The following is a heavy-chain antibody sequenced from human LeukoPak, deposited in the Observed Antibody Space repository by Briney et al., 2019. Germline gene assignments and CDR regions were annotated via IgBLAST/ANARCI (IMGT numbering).Heavy chain of an antibody. CDR1: GYTFTGYY. CDR3: ARGIVVDSGWFDP. CDR2: INPNSGGT. V-gene: IGHV1-2*02. J-gene: IGHJ5*02. Sequence: ASVKVPCKASGYTFTGYYMHWVRQAPGQGLEWMGWINPNSGGTNYAQKFQGRVTMTRDTSISTAYMELSRLRSDDTAVYYCARGIVVDSGWFDPWSQGTLVTVSS. D-gene: IGHD2-2*01.